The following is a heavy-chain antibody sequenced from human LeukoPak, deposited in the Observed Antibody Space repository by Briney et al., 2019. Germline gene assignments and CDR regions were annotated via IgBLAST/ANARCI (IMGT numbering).Heavy chain of an antibody. CDR3: ARDWNGSGTAFDH. CDR1: GFSFSAYW. J-gene: IGHJ4*02. CDR2: IKVDGTEK. V-gene: IGHV3-7*05. D-gene: IGHD1-1*01. Sequence: GGSLRLSCAASGFSFSAYWMSWVRQAPGKGLEWVANIKVDGTEKYYVDSVKGRFTISRDNARNSLSLQMSGLRAEDTAVYYCARDWNGSGTAFDHWGQGTLVTVSS.